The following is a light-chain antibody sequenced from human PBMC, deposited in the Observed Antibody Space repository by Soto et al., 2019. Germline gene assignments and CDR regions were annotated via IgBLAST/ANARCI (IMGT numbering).Light chain of an antibody. CDR1: QSVSSN. J-gene: IGKJ2*01. V-gene: IGKV3-15*01. Sequence: ETVMTQSPAILSVSPGERATLSCSASQSVSSNLAWYQQRPGQAPRLLIYGASTRATGIPARFSGSESGTEFTLTISSLHSEDFAVYYCHQYNSWPYTFGQGTKLEIK. CDR2: GAS. CDR3: HQYNSWPYT.